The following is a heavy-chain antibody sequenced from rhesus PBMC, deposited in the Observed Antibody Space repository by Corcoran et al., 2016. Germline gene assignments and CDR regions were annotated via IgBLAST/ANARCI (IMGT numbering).Heavy chain of an antibody. CDR1: GYSFTSYW. V-gene: IGHV5-2*01. Sequence: EVQLVQPGAEVKRPGESLKISCKTSGYSFTSYWTSWVRPMPGKGLEWMGAIDPSDSATRYSPSFQGQVTISADKSISTAYLQWSSLKASDSATYYCAKDRYSSGWTLDYWGQGVLVTVSS. CDR3: AKDRYSSGWTLDY. D-gene: IGHD6-31*01. J-gene: IGHJ4*01. CDR2: IDPSDSAT.